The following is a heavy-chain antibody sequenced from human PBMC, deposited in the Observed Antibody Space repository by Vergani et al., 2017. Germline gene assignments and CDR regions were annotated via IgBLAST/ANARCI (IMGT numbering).Heavy chain of an antibody. CDR2: IDHTGRP. J-gene: IGHJ6*03. CDR3: ARVKTETNGHLYYYYYMDV. CDR1: GGSFTSYH. V-gene: IGHV4-34*01. Sequence: QVQLQQWGGGLLKPSETLSLTCVVNGGSFTSYHWTWIRQSPGEGLEWVGDIDHTGRPDYNPSLKSRLTMSVEKSRNQFSLTLNSVTANDTAIYCCARVKTETNGHLYYYYYMDVCGQGTAVTV. D-gene: IGHD1-1*01.